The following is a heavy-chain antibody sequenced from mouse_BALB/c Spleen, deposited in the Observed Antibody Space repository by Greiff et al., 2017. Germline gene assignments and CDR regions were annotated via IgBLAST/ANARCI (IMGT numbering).Heavy chain of an antibody. V-gene: IGHV5-17*02. J-gene: IGHJ4*01. CDR3: ARGAMDY. Sequence: EVHLVESGGGLVQPGGSRKLSCAASGFTFSSFGMHWVRQAPEKGLEWVAYISSGSSTIYYADTVKGRFTISRDNPKNTLFLQMTSLRSEDTAMYYCARGAMDYWGQGTSVTVSS. CDR1: GFTFSSFG. CDR2: ISSGSSTI.